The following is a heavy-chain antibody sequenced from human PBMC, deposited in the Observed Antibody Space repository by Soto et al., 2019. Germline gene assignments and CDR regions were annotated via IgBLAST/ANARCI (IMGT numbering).Heavy chain of an antibody. Sequence: PGGSLSLSCAASGFTFSSYPMHWVRQAPGEGLEWVALILYDGSNKYYTDSVKGRFTISRDNSKSTLFLQMDSLGAEDTAVYYCATGRSSNYAFWSGSFHRYYYYGMDVWGQGTTVTVSS. D-gene: IGHD3-3*01. CDR3: ATGRSSNYAFWSGSFHRYYYYGMDV. J-gene: IGHJ6*02. V-gene: IGHV3-30-3*01. CDR1: GFTFSSYP. CDR2: ILYDGSNK.